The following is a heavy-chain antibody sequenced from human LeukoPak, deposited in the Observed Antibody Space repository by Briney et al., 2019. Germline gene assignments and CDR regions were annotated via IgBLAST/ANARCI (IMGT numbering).Heavy chain of an antibody. CDR1: GGYY. CDR3: ARGGRDTAMVRRFYYYYMDV. CDR2: INHSGST. Sequence: SETLSLTCAVYGGYYWSWIRQPPGKGLEWIGEINHSGSTNYNPSLKSRVTISVDTSKNQFSLRLSSVTAADTAVYYCARGGRDTAMVRRFYYYYMDVWGKGTTVTVSS. J-gene: IGHJ6*03. D-gene: IGHD5-18*01. V-gene: IGHV4-34*01.